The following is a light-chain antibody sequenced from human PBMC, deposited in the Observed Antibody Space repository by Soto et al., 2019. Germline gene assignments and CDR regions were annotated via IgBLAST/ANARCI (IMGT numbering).Light chain of an antibody. CDR1: QRISSN. CDR3: QQYNNWPRAT. J-gene: IGKJ4*01. Sequence: IVITQSPATLSVSPGERATLPCRASQRISSNLARNQQKPGQAPRLLMLRTSSRATGFPARFSGSGSGTEFNLNISSLQSEDFGVYYCQQYNNWPRATFGGGTKVDIK. V-gene: IGKV3-15*01. CDR2: RTS.